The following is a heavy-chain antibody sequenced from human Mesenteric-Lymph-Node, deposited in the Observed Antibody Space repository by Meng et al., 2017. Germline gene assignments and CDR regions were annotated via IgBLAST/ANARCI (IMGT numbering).Heavy chain of an antibody. V-gene: IGHV3-7*01. CDR2: IKQDGSEK. J-gene: IGHJ5*02. D-gene: IGHD1-26*01. CDR3: ARDGWEPPRGGFDP. CDR1: GFTFSSYW. Sequence: GESLKISCAASGFTFSSYWMSWVRQAPGKGLEWVANIKQDGSEKYYVDSVKGRFTISRDNAKNTLYLQMNSLRAEDTAVYYCARDGWEPPRGGFDPWGQGTLVTVSS.